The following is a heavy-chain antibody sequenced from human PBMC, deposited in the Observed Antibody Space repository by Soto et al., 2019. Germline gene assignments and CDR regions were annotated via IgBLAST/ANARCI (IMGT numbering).Heavy chain of an antibody. Sequence: PSQTLSLTCAISGDSVSSNTAAWNWIRQSPSRGLEWLGRTYYRSKWDNDYAVSVKSRIIINPDTSKNQFSLQLNSVTPEDTAVYYGARFVANGYDAFDIWGQGTMVTVSS. CDR2: TYYRSKWDN. D-gene: IGHD2-2*03. CDR1: GDSVSSNTAA. CDR3: ARFVANGYDAFDI. V-gene: IGHV6-1*01. J-gene: IGHJ3*02.